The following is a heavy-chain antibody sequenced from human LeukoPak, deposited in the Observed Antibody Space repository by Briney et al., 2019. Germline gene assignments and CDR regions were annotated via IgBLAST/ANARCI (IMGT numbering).Heavy chain of an antibody. V-gene: IGHV1-24*01. CDR2: FDPEDGET. D-gene: IGHD3-16*01. CDR3: ATDLVGGVRLVRGGYDY. J-gene: IGHJ4*02. Sequence: GASVKVSCKVSGYTLTELSMHWVRQAPGKGLEWMGGFDPEDGETIYAQKFQGRVTMTEDTSTNTAYMELSSLRSEDTAVYYCATDLVGGVRLVRGGYDYWGQGTLVTVSS. CDR1: GYTLTELS.